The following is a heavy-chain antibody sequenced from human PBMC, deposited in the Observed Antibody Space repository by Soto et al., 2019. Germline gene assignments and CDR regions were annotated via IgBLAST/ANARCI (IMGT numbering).Heavy chain of an antibody. V-gene: IGHV1-69*13. CDR2: LIPIFGTA. Sequence: SVKVSCKASGGTFSSYAISWVRQAPGQGLEWMGGLIPIFGTANYAQKFQGRVTITADEATSTAYMELSSLRSEDTALYYCARVSIVVVPAATYYYYYGMDVWAQGTTVTVSS. CDR1: GGTFSSYA. J-gene: IGHJ6*02. CDR3: ARVSIVVVPAATYYYYYGMDV. D-gene: IGHD2-2*01.